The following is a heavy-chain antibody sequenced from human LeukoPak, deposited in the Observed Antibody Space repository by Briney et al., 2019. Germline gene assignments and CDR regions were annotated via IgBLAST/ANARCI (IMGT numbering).Heavy chain of an antibody. J-gene: IGHJ4*02. Sequence: PSETLSLTCTVSGGPISSSSYYWGWIRPPPGKGLEWIASIYYSGSTYYNPSLKRRLNISVDTSKNQLSLNLSSVTAADRAVYYCARRLAGYSLGGNYWGQGTLVTVSS. V-gene: IGHV4-39*01. CDR1: GGPISSSSYY. D-gene: IGHD4-23*01. CDR3: ARRLAGYSLGGNY. CDR2: IYYSGST.